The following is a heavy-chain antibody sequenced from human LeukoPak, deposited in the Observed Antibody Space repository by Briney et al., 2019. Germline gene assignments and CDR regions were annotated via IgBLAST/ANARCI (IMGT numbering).Heavy chain of an antibody. D-gene: IGHD4-17*01. V-gene: IGHV3-64D*09. CDR3: ARGETAVTSYLHF. J-gene: IGHJ4*02. CDR1: GFTFSSYA. CDR2: ISSNGGST. Sequence: GGSLRLSCSASGFTFSSYAMHWVRQAPGKGLEYVSAISSNGGSTYYADSVKGRFTISRDNSKNTLYLQMSSLRDEDTAVYYCARGETAVTSYLHFWGQGTLVTVSS.